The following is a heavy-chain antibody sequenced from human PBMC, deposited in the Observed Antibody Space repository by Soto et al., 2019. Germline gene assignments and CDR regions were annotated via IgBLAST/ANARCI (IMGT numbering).Heavy chain of an antibody. CDR2: ISYDGSNK. Sequence: LRLSCAASGFTFSSYGMHWVRQAPGKGLEWVAVISYDGSNKYYADSVKGRFTISRDNSKNTLYLQMNSLRAEDTAVYYCAKDSAVAGTSYFDYWGRGTLVTVSS. CDR1: GFTFSSYG. D-gene: IGHD6-19*01. CDR3: AKDSAVAGTSYFDY. V-gene: IGHV3-30*18. J-gene: IGHJ4*02.